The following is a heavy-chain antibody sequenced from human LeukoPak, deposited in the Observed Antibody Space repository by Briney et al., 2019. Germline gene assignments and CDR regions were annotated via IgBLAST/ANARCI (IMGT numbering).Heavy chain of an antibody. Sequence: ASVKVSCKASGYTFTGYYMHWVRQAPGQGLEWMGWINPNSGGTNYAQKFQGRVTMTRDTSISTAYMELSRLRSDDTAVYYCARDLVREIVGATNPDYWGQGTLVTVSS. J-gene: IGHJ4*02. CDR3: ARDLVREIVGATNPDY. D-gene: IGHD1-26*01. CDR2: INPNSGGT. V-gene: IGHV1-2*02. CDR1: GYTFTGYY.